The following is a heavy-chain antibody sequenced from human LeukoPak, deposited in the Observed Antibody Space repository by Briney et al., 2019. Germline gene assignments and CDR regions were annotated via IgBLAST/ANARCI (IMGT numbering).Heavy chain of an antibody. CDR1: GGSISSSSYY. CDR3: ARPTSSTPYFDY. D-gene: IGHD3-10*01. V-gene: IGHV4-39*01. Sequence: TSETLSLTCTVSGGSISSSSYYWGWIRQPPGKGLEWIGSIYYSGRTYYNPSLKSRATISVDTSKNQFSLKLSSVTAADTAVYYCARPTSSTPYFDYWGQGTLVTVSS. CDR2: IYYSGRT. J-gene: IGHJ4*02.